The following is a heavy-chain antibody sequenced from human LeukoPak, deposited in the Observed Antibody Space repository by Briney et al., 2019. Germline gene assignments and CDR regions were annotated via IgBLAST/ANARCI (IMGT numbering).Heavy chain of an antibody. CDR1: GFTFSSYA. D-gene: IGHD3-10*01. CDR2: ISGSGGST. Sequence: GGSLRLSCAASGFTFSSYAMSWVRQAPGKGLEWVSAISGSGGSTYYADSVKGRFTISRDNSKNTLYLQMNSLRAEATAVYYCAKDGEPLWFGESPPPFVYWGQGTLVTVSS. V-gene: IGHV3-23*01. J-gene: IGHJ4*02. CDR3: AKDGEPLWFGESPPPFVY.